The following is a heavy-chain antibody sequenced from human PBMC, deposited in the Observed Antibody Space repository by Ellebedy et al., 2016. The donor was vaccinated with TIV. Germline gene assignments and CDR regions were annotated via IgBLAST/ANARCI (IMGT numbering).Heavy chain of an antibody. V-gene: IGHV4-31*03. CDR1: GGSISSGGYY. Sequence: SETLSLTCTVSGGSISSGGYYWSWIRQHPGKGLEWIGYIYYSGSTYYNPSLKSRVTISVDTSKNQLSLTLSSVTAADTAVYYCARGASSSADYWGQGTLVTVSS. CDR2: IYYSGST. D-gene: IGHD6-6*01. CDR3: ARGASSSADY. J-gene: IGHJ4*02.